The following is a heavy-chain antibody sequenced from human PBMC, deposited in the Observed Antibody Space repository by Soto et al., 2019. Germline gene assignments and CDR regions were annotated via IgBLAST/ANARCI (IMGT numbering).Heavy chain of an antibody. CDR3: ARHTAAAAPRNLDY. J-gene: IGHJ4*02. Sequence: QLQLQESGPGLVKPSETLSLTCTVSGGSISSGSYYWGWIRQPPGKGLQWIGSIHYSGTTYYNPSLKSRVTISVDTSKNQFSLKLSSVTAADTAVYYCARHTAAAAPRNLDYWGQGTLVTVSS. D-gene: IGHD6-13*01. V-gene: IGHV4-39*01. CDR2: IHYSGTT. CDR1: GGSISSGSYY.